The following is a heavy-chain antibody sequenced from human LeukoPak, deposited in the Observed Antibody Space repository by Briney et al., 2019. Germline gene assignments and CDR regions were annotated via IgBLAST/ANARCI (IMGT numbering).Heavy chain of an antibody. J-gene: IGHJ4*02. CDR1: GYSFTNYW. CDR2: IYPGDSDT. D-gene: IGHD6-13*01. V-gene: IGHV5-51*01. Sequence: GESLKISCQGSGYSFTNYWIGWVRQMPGKGLEWMGIIYPGDSDTRYSPSFQGQVTISADKSISTAYLQWSSLKASDTAMYYCASQISAMLDQQLLPSADYFDYWGQGTLVTVSS. CDR3: ASQISAMLDQQLLPSADYFDY.